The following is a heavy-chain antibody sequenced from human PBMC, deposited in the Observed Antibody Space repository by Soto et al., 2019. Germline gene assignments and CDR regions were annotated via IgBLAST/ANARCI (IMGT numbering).Heavy chain of an antibody. CDR3: ARDRKLVIPGNYYYYGMDV. CDR1: GGSIRDYF. V-gene: IGHV4-59*01. Sequence: SETLSLTCSVSGGSIRDYFWTWIRQPPGKGLEWIGYISSSGTINYNSSRKSRVTISLDTSRNHFSLKLSSVTAADTAVYFCARDRKLVIPGNYYYYGMDVWGQGTTVTVSS. D-gene: IGHD3-9*01. CDR2: ISSSGTI. J-gene: IGHJ6*02.